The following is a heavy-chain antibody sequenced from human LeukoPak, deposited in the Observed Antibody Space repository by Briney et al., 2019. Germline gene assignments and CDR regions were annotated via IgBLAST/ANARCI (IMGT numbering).Heavy chain of an antibody. Sequence: GGSLRLSCVASGFNFYSVTMHWFRQAPGKGLVWVSYISSGGAIIYYRDSVKGRFTISRDNAKNSLYLQMNNLRVEDSGVYYFATTTSSSWSPFDYWGQGTLVAVSS. CDR3: ATTTSSSWSPFDY. J-gene: IGHJ4*02. CDR1: GFNFYSVT. V-gene: IGHV3-48*04. CDR2: ISSGGAII. D-gene: IGHD6-13*01.